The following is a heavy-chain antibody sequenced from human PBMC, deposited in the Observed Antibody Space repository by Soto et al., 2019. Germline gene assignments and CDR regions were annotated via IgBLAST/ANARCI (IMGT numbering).Heavy chain of an antibody. CDR2: IKQDGSEK. D-gene: IGHD3-16*01. CDR1: GFTFSSYL. J-gene: IGHJ6*03. Sequence: GGSLRLSCAAAGFTFSSYLMSWVRQAPGKGLEWVANIKQDGSEKYYVDSVKGRFTISRDNAKNSLYLQMNSLRAEDTAVYYCARVGMITFGGVTGPDYYYYYMDVWGKGTTVTVSS. CDR3: ARVGMITFGGVTGPDYYYYYMDV. V-gene: IGHV3-7*01.